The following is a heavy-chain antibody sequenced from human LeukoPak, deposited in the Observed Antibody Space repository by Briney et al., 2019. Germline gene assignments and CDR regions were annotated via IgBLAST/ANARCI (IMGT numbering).Heavy chain of an antibody. V-gene: IGHV1-69*01. J-gene: IGHJ5*02. Sequence: ASVKVSCKASGGTFSSYAISWVRQAPGQRPEWMGGIIPIFGTANYAQKFQGRVTITADESTSTAYMELSSLRSEDTAVYYCATDYGGNGGYSWFDPWGQGTLVTVSS. CDR3: ATDYGGNGGYSWFDP. D-gene: IGHD4-23*01. CDR1: GGTFSSYA. CDR2: IIPIFGTA.